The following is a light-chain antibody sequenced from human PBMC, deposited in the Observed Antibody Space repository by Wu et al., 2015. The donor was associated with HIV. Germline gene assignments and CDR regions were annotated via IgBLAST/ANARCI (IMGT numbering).Light chain of an antibody. CDR2: AAS. Sequence: EIVLTQSPGTLSLSPGERATLSCRASQSVSSSYLAWYQQKPGQAPRLLIYAASTRSTGIPARFSGSGSGTEFTLTISSLQSEDFAVYYCQQYNNWPRTFGQGPKVEV. CDR3: QQYNNWPRT. V-gene: IGKV3-15*01. CDR1: QSVSSSY. J-gene: IGKJ1*01.